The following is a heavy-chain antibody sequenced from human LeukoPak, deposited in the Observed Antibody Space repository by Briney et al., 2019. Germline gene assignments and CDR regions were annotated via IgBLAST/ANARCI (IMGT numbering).Heavy chain of an antibody. D-gene: IGHD6-19*01. Sequence: ASVKVSCKASGYTFTGYYMHWVRQAPGQGLEWMGWINPNSGGTNYAQTFQGRVTMTRDTSISTAYMELSRLRSDDTAVYYCARDSSVAGPINYFDYWGQGTLVTVSS. CDR2: INPNSGGT. J-gene: IGHJ4*02. V-gene: IGHV1-2*02. CDR1: GYTFTGYY. CDR3: ARDSSVAGPINYFDY.